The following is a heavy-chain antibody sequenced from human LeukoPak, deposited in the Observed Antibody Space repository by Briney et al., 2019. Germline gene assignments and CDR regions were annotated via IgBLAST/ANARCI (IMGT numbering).Heavy chain of an antibody. J-gene: IGHJ5*02. D-gene: IGHD6-13*01. Sequence: KSSETLSLTCAVYGGSFSGDDWSWSRQPPGKGLGWMGEMNHSGSTNYNPSLKSRGTISVDTSKNQFSLKLSSVTAADTAVYYCARRPALIRIAAAGSNWFDPWGQGTLVTVSS. CDR2: MNHSGST. CDR3: ARRPALIRIAAAGSNWFDP. V-gene: IGHV4-34*01. CDR1: GGSFSGDD.